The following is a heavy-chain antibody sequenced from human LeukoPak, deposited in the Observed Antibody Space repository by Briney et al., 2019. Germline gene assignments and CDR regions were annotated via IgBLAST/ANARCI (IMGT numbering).Heavy chain of an antibody. CDR3: ARVPGSSWYWYYYYGMDV. CDR2: INHSGST. D-gene: IGHD6-13*01. J-gene: IGHJ6*02. Sequence: PPETLSLTCAVYGGSFSGYYWSWIRQPPGKGLEWIGEINHSGSTNYNPSLKSRVTISVDTSKNQFSLKLSSVTAADTAVYYCARVPGSSWYWYYYYGMDVWGQGTTVTVSS. CDR1: GGSFSGYY. V-gene: IGHV4-34*01.